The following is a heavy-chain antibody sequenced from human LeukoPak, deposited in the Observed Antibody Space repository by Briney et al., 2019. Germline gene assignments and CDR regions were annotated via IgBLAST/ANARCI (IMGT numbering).Heavy chain of an antibody. CDR2: IYYGGST. V-gene: IGHV4-59*01. J-gene: IGHJ6*03. Sequence: SETLSLTCTVSGGSISSYYWSWIRQPPGKGLEWIGYIYYGGSTNYNPSLKSRVTISVDTSKNQFSLKLSSVTAADTAVYYCASLTKGSDYYMDVWGKGTTVTVSS. CDR1: GGSISSYY. CDR3: ASLTKGSDYYMDV. D-gene: IGHD3-10*01.